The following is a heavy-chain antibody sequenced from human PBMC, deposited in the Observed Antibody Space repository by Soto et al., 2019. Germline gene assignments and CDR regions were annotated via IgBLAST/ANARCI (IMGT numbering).Heavy chain of an antibody. Sequence: QVQLQQWGAGLLKPSETLSLTCGVYGGSFSSNYWSWIRQPPGEGLEWIGEISPSGSTNYSPSHKRRANISADISKNEFSLKLTSVTAAETAVYYCACGRDGGGASWGQGTLVTVSS. V-gene: IGHV4-34*01. CDR1: GGSFSSNY. CDR2: ISPSGST. CDR3: ACGRDGGGAS. J-gene: IGHJ5*02. D-gene: IGHD4-17*01.